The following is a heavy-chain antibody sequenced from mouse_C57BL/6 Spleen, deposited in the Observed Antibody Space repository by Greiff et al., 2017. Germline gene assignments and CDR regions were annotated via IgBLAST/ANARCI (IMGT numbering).Heavy chain of an antibody. D-gene: IGHD1-1*01. J-gene: IGHJ1*03. CDR3: ARDQLTTVVSWYFDV. CDR1: GFTFSSYA. V-gene: IGHV5-4*01. Sequence: EVMLVESGGGLVKPGGSLKLSCAASGFTFSSYAMSWVRQTPEKRLEWVATISDGGSYTYYPDNVKGRFTISRDNAKNNLYLQMSHLKSEDTAMYYCARDQLTTVVSWYFDVWGTGTTVTVSS. CDR2: ISDGGSYT.